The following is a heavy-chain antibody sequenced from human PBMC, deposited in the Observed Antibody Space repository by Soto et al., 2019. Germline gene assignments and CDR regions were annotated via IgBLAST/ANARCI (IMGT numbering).Heavy chain of an antibody. J-gene: IGHJ4*02. CDR1: GFTFSSYA. CDR2: ISGSGGST. CDR3: AKGYRGSSWPYDY. Sequence: PGGSLRLSCAASGFTFSSYAMSWVRQAPGKGLEWASAISGSGGSTYYADSVKGRFTISRDNSKNTLYLQMNSLRAEDTAVYYCAKGYRGSSWPYDYWGQGTLVTVSS. V-gene: IGHV3-23*01. D-gene: IGHD6-13*01.